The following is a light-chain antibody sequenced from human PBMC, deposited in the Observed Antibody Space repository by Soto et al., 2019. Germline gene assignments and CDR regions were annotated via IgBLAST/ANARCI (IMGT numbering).Light chain of an antibody. V-gene: IGLV2-8*01. J-gene: IGLJ2*01. CDR1: SSDVGGYNY. CDR3: SSYAGSNVVV. CDR2: EVS. Sequence: QSVLTQPPSASGSPGQSVTISCTGTSSDVGGYNYVSWYQQHPGKAPKLMIYEVSKRPSGVPDRFSGSKSGNTASLNVSGLQAEDEADYDCSSYAGSNVVVFGGGTKLTVL.